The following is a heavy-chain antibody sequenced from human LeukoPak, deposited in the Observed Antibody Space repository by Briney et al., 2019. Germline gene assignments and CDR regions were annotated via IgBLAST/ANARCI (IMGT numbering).Heavy chain of an antibody. CDR2: INPSGGST. V-gene: IGHV1-46*01. Sequence: ASVKVSCKASGYTFTSYYMHWVRQAPGQGLEWMGIINPSGGSTSYAQKFRGRVTMTRDMSTSTVYMELSSLRSEDTAVYYCARDEGGYNFDYWGQGTLVTVSS. J-gene: IGHJ4*02. CDR3: ARDEGGYNFDY. D-gene: IGHD5-12*01. CDR1: GYTFTSYY.